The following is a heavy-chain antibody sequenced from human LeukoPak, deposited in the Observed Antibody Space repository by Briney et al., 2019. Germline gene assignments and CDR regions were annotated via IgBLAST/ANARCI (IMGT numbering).Heavy chain of an antibody. CDR2: IYYSGSI. D-gene: IGHD1-26*01. V-gene: IGHV4-59*01. Sequence: PSETLSLTCTVSGGSISGNHWSWVRRSPGKGLEWIGYIYYSGSINYNPSLKSRVTISVDTSKNQFSLKLRSVTAADTAVYYCARDQRTVGYYGMDVWGRGTTVTVSS. CDR3: ARDQRTVGYYGMDV. CDR1: GGSISGNH. J-gene: IGHJ6*02.